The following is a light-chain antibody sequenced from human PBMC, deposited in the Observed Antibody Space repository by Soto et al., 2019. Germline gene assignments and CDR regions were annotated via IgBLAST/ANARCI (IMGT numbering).Light chain of an antibody. CDR3: QQYGSSPQT. J-gene: IGKJ1*01. CDR1: QSLSSSY. V-gene: IGKV3-20*01. CDR2: GTS. Sequence: EIVLTQSPGTLSLSPGERATLCCRASQSLSSSYLAWYQQKPGQAPRLLIYGTSSRATGIPDRFSGSGSGTDFTLTISRLEPEDFAVYYCQQYGSSPQTFGQGTKVDIK.